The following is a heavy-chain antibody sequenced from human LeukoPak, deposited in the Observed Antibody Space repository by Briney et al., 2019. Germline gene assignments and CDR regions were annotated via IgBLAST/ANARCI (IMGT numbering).Heavy chain of an antibody. CDR3: ARVSQWELLPDY. CDR1: GYTFTSYG. Sequence: ASVKVSCKASGYTFTSYGISWVRQAPGQWLEWMGWISAYDGNTNYAQKLQGRVTMTTDTSTSTAYMELRSLRSDDTAVYYCARVSQWELLPDYWGQGTLVTVSS. CDR2: ISAYDGNT. V-gene: IGHV1-18*01. D-gene: IGHD1-26*01. J-gene: IGHJ4*02.